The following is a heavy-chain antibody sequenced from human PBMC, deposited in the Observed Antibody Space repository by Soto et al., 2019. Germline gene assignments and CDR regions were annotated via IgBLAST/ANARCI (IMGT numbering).Heavy chain of an antibody. CDR3: AKDGKDTATPPFPVEY. CDR2: ISGSGGST. V-gene: IGHV3-23*01. Sequence: GGSLRLSCAASGFTFSSYAMSWVRQAPGKGLEWVSAISGSGGSTYYADSVKGRFTISRDNSKNTLYLQMNSLRAEDTAVYYCAKDGKDTATPPFPVEYWGQGTLVTVSS. D-gene: IGHD5-18*01. J-gene: IGHJ4*02. CDR1: GFTFSSYA.